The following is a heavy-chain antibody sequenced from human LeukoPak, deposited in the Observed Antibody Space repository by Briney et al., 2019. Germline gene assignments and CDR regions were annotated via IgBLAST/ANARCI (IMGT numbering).Heavy chain of an antibody. CDR1: GLTFSSYS. Sequence: PGGSLRLSCAASGLTFSSYSMNWVRQAPGKGLEWVSSISSSSSYIYYADSVKGRFTISRDNAKNSLYLQMNSLRAEDTAVYYCARDPYYYDSSGYPRGGQGTLVTVSS. CDR2: ISSSSSYI. V-gene: IGHV3-21*01. CDR3: ARDPYYYDSSGYPR. J-gene: IGHJ4*02. D-gene: IGHD3-22*01.